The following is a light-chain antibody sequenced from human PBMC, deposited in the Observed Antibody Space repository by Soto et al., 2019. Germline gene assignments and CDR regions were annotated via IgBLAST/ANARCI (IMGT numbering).Light chain of an antibody. CDR2: GAS. J-gene: IGKJ5*01. V-gene: IGKV3-15*01. CDR1: QSVTSD. Sequence: EIVLTQSPATLSVSPGERATLSCRASQSVTSDLAWYQQRPGQAPRLLMFGASTRASGIPARFSGSGSGTEFTLTIYSLQSEDFAVYYCQQRSSWPPITFGQGTRLEIK. CDR3: QQRSSWPPIT.